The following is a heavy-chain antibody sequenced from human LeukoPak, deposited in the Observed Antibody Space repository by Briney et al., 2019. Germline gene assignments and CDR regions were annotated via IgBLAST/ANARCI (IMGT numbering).Heavy chain of an antibody. CDR1: GYTFTSYG. D-gene: IGHD3-22*01. CDR3: ARDGQFYYPHPYNWFDP. CDR2: ISAYNGNT. J-gene: IGHJ5*02. V-gene: IGHV1-18*01. Sequence: ASVKVSCKASGYTFTSYGISWVRQAPGQGLEWMGWISAYNGNTNYAQMLQGRVTMTTDTSTSTAYMELRSLRSDDTAVYYCARDGQFYYPHPYNWFDPWGQGTLVTVSS.